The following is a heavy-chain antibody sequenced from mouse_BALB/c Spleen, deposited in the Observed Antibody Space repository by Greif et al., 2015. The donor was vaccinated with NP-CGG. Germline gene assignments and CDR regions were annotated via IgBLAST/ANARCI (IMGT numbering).Heavy chain of an antibody. Sequence: QVQLQQSGAELVRPGASVTLSCKASGYTFTDYEMHWVKQTPVHGLEWIGAIDPETGGTAYNQKLKGKATLTADKSSSTAYMELRSLTSEDSAVYYCTREHGYDPRAYAMDYWGQGTSVTVSS. D-gene: IGHD2-2*01. CDR2: IDPETGGT. CDR1: GYTFTDYE. CDR3: TREHGYDPRAYAMDY. V-gene: IGHV1-15*01. J-gene: IGHJ4*01.